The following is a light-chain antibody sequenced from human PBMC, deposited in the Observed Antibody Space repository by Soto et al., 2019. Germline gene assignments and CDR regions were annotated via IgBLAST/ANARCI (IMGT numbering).Light chain of an antibody. J-gene: IGLJ3*02. CDR3: SSYTSSSTLV. Sequence: QSVLTQPASVSGSRGQSITISCTGTSSDVGYYDDVSWYQQLPGKAPKLMISEVSNRPSGVSNRFSGSKSGNTASLTISGLQTEDEADYYCSSYTSSSTLVFGGGTKVTVL. V-gene: IGLV2-14*01. CDR2: EVS. CDR1: SSDVGYYDD.